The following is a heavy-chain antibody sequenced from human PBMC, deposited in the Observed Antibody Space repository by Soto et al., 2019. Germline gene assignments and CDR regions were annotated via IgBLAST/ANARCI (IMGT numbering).Heavy chain of an antibody. Sequence: QVQLVESGGGLVKPGGSLRLSCAVSGFTVSEHYMTWSRQAPGKGLEWVSYISGSGTYTNYADSVKGRFIISRDIAQNSLLLQINSPRAEVTAVYYCARSSRWIQVFGYKYGLDVWGQGNAVTVSS. J-gene: IGHJ6*01. CDR3: ARSSRWIQVFGYKYGLDV. V-gene: IGHV3-11*06. D-gene: IGHD5-18*01. CDR1: GFTVSEHY. CDR2: ISGSGTYT.